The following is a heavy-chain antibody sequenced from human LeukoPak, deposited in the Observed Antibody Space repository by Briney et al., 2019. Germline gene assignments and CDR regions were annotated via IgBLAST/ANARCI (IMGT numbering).Heavy chain of an antibody. D-gene: IGHD1-26*01. CDR1: GFTFSRYG. V-gene: IGHV3-30*02. CDR3: AKDFNSGSYYGSDY. CDR2: IRYDGSNK. Sequence: GGSLRLSCAASGFTFSRYGMHWVRQAPGKGLEWVAFIRYDGSNKYYADSVKGRFTISRDNSKNTLYLQMNSLRAEDTAVYYCAKDFNSGSYYGSDYWGQGTLVTVSS. J-gene: IGHJ4*02.